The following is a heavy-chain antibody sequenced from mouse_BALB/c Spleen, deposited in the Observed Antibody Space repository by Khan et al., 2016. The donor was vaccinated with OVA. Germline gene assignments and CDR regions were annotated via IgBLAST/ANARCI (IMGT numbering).Heavy chain of an antibody. V-gene: IGHV1-7*01. D-gene: IGHD1-1*01. CDR1: GYTFINYW. CDR3: ARRGLRWDFDY. CDR2: INPSTGYT. J-gene: IGHJ2*01. Sequence: QVLLKESGAELAKPGASVKMSCKASGYTFINYWILWVKQRPGQGLEWIGYINPSTGYTEYNQNFKDKATLTADKSSSTAYMQLSSLTSEDSAVYYCARRGLRWDFDYGGQGTTLTVSS.